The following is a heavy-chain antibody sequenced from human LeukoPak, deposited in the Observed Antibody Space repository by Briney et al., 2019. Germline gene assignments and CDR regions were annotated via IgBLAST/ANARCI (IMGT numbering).Heavy chain of an antibody. CDR2: IYHSGST. CDR3: ARALSLEEAVADLDY. J-gene: IGHJ4*02. Sequence: SETLSLTCAVSGGSISSSNWWSWVRQPPGKGLEWIGEIYHSGSTNYNPSLKSRVTISVDKSKNQFSLKLSSVTAADTAVYYCARALSLEEAVADLDYWGQGTLVTVSS. CDR1: GGSISSSNW. V-gene: IGHV4-4*02. D-gene: IGHD6-19*01.